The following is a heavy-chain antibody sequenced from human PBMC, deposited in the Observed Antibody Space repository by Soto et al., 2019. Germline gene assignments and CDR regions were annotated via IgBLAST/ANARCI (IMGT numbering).Heavy chain of an antibody. CDR2: VSYTVST. CDR3: ARSVEVPGAHIDY. CDR1: AGSISGSY. Sequence: QVQLQESGPGLVKPSETLSLTCSVSAGSISGSYWSWIRQSPGKGLECLGYVSYTVSTNYSPSLRSRVSISVDTSKDEFSLRLSSVTAADTAVYFCARSVEVPGAHIDYCRQGTQVTVSS. D-gene: IGHD2-8*02. J-gene: IGHJ4*02. V-gene: IGHV4-59*01.